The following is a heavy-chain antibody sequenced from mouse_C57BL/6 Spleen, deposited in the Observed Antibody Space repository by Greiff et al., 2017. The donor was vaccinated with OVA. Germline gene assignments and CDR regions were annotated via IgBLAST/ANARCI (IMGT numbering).Heavy chain of an antibody. D-gene: IGHD1-1*01. CDR1: GYAFSSYW. Sequence: QVQLQQSGAELVKPGASVKISCKASGYAFSSYWMNWVKQRPGKGLEWIGQIYPGDGDTNYNGKFKGKATLTADKSSSTAYMQLSSLTSEDSAVYFCARGYYGSSYYLDYWGQGTTLTVSS. V-gene: IGHV1-80*01. CDR2: IYPGDGDT. CDR3: ARGYYGSSYYLDY. J-gene: IGHJ2*01.